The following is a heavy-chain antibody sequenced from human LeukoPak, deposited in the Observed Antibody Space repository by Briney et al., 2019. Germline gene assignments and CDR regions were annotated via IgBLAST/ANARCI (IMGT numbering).Heavy chain of an antibody. D-gene: IGHD1-26*01. J-gene: IGHJ3*02. CDR2: INPSGGST. V-gene: IGHV1-46*01. CDR1: GYTSTSYY. CDR3: ARDAQVGATRVWAFDI. Sequence: ASVKVSCKASGYTSTSYYMHWVRQAPGQGLEWMGIINPSGGSTSYAQKFQGRVTMTRDTSTSTVYMELSSLRSEDTAVYYCARDAQVGATRVWAFDIWGQGTIVTVSS.